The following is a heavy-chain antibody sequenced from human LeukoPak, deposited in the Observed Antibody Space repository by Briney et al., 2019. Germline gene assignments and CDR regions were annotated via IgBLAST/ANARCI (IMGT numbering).Heavy chain of an antibody. J-gene: IGHJ4*02. CDR1: GYSISSGFY. V-gene: IGHV4-38-2*02. CDR2: IYHRGST. Sequence: KASETLSLTCTVSGYSISSGFYWGWIRQPPGKGLEWIGSIYHRGSTYYNPSLKSRVTISVDTSKNQFSLKLSSVTAADTAVYYCARHRSGTYYRFDYWGQGTLVTVSS. CDR3: ARHRSGTYYRFDY. D-gene: IGHD1-26*01.